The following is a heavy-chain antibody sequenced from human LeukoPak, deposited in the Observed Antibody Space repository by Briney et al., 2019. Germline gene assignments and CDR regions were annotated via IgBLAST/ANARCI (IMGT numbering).Heavy chain of an antibody. CDR1: GYTFTSYG. J-gene: IGHJ3*02. D-gene: IGHD3-22*01. Sequence: ASVEVSCKASGYTFTSYGISWVRQAPGQGLEWMGWISAYNGNTNYAQKLQGRVTMTTDTSTSTAYMELRSLRSDDTAVYYCARVRRPGPYYDSSGYQTPDDAFDIWGQGTMVTVSS. CDR2: ISAYNGNT. V-gene: IGHV1-18*01. CDR3: ARVRRPGPYYDSSGYQTPDDAFDI.